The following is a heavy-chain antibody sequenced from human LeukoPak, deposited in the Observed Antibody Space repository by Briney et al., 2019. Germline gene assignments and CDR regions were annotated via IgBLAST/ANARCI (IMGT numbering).Heavy chain of an antibody. CDR2: IYYSGST. V-gene: IGHV4-39*07. Sequence: SETLSLTCTVSGGSISSSSYYWGWIRQPPGKGLEWIGSIYYSGSTYYNPSLKSRFSISVDTSKNQFSLKVSSVTAADTAVYYCAREMNMVRGVISLGMDVWGQGTTVTVSS. CDR1: GGSISSSSYY. CDR3: AREMNMVRGVISLGMDV. J-gene: IGHJ6*02. D-gene: IGHD3-10*01.